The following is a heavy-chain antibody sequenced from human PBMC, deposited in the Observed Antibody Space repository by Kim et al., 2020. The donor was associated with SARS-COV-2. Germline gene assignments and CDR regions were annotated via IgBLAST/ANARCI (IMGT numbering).Heavy chain of an antibody. J-gene: IGHJ6*02. Sequence: SETLSLTCTVSGGSISSGGYYWSWIRQHPGKGLEWIGYIYYSGSTYSNPSLKSRVTISVDTSKNQFSLKLSSVTAADTAVYYCARDRRDNWNYGGSYYYYGMDVWGQGTTVTVSS. D-gene: IGHD1-7*01. V-gene: IGHV4-31*03. CDR2: IYYSGST. CDR3: ARDRRDNWNYGGSYYYYGMDV. CDR1: GGSISSGGYY.